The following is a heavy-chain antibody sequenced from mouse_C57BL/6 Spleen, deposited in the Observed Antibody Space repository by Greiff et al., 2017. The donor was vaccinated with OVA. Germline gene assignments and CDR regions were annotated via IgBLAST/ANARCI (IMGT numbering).Heavy chain of an antibody. D-gene: IGHD2-5*01. CDR2: IYPRSGNT. Sequence: VKLMESGAELARPGASVKLSCKASGYTFTSYGISWVKQRTGQGLEWIGEIYPRSGNTYYNEKFKGKATLTADKSSSTAYMELRSLTSEDSAVYFCARRPTIVTTRYYYTMDYWGQGTSVTVSS. CDR1: GYTFTSYG. J-gene: IGHJ4*01. CDR3: ARRPTIVTTRYYYTMDY. V-gene: IGHV1-81*01.